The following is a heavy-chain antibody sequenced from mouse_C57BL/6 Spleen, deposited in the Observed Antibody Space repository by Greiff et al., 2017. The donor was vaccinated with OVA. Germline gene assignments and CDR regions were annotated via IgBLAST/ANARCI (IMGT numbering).Heavy chain of an antibody. CDR1: GYAFSSSW. J-gene: IGHJ2*01. CDR3: AREGLTGKFDY. V-gene: IGHV1-82*01. CDR2: IYPGDGDT. Sequence: QVQLQQSGPELVKPGASVKISCKASGYAFSSSWMNWVKQRPGKGLEWIGRIYPGDGDTNYNGKFKGKATLTADKSSSTAYMQLSSLTSEDSAVYFCAREGLTGKFDYWGQGTTLTVSS. D-gene: IGHD4-1*01.